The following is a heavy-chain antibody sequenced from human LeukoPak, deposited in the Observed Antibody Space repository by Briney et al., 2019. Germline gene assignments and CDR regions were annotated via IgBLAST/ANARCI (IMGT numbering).Heavy chain of an antibody. V-gene: IGHV3-11*03. D-gene: IGHD5-18*01. Sequence: GGSLRLSCAASGFTFSDYHMSWIRQAPGKGLEWVSYISRSRSFTNYADSVKGRVTISTDNAKNSLYLRMNSLRAEDTAVYYCARGRPGYSYGYLDYWGQRTLVTVSS. J-gene: IGHJ4*02. CDR2: ISRSRSFT. CDR1: GFTFSDYH. CDR3: ARGRPGYSYGYLDY.